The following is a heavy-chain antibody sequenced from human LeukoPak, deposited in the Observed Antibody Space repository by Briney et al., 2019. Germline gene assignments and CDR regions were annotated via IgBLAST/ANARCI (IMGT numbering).Heavy chain of an antibody. CDR2: IIPIFGTA. CDR1: GYTFAAHY. Sequence: SVKVSCKTSGYTFAAHYIHWVRQAPGQGLEWMGGIIPIFGTANYAQKFQGRVTITADESTSTAYMELSSLRSEDTAVYYCARAPLGSSFDYWGQGTLVTVSS. V-gene: IGHV1-69*13. D-gene: IGHD3-16*02. J-gene: IGHJ4*02. CDR3: ARAPLGSSFDY.